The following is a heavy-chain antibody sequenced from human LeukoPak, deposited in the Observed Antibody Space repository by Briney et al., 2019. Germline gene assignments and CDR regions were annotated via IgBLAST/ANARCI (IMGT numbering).Heavy chain of an antibody. CDR1: GGSISSYY. Sequence: SETLSLTCTVSGGSISSYYWSWIRQPAGKGLEWIGRIYTSGSTNYNPSLKSRVTMSVDTSKNQFSLKLSSVTAADTAVYYCARDGGDTAMGYYYYMDVWGKGTTVTVSS. V-gene: IGHV4-4*07. D-gene: IGHD5-18*01. CDR3: ARDGGDTAMGYYYYMDV. CDR2: IYTSGST. J-gene: IGHJ6*03.